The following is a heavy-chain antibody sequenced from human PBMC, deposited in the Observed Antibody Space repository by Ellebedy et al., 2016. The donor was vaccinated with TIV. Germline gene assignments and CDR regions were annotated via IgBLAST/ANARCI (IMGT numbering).Heavy chain of an antibody. V-gene: IGHV3-7*01. CDR1: GFTFSSFW. Sequence: GESLKISXAASGFTFSSFWMHWVRHAPGKGLEWVANINQDGSEKYYVDSVKGRFTISRDNAKNSLYLQINSLRAEDTAVYYCARERAASITPHWFHPWGPGTLVIVSS. J-gene: IGHJ5*02. D-gene: IGHD6-25*01. CDR2: INQDGSEK. CDR3: ARERAASITPHWFHP.